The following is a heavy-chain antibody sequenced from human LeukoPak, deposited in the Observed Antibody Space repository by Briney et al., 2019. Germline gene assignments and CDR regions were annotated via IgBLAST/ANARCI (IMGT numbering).Heavy chain of an antibody. CDR3: ARRADSSGYYSPFFDH. V-gene: IGHV4-59*08. J-gene: IGHJ4*02. Sequence: SETLSLTCTVSGGSISSYYWSWIRQPPGKGLEWVGYIHYSGSTNYNPSLKSRVTISVDTSKNQFSLKLSSVTAADTAVYYCARRADSSGYYSPFFDHWGQGTLVTVSS. CDR1: GGSISSYY. CDR2: IHYSGST. D-gene: IGHD3-22*01.